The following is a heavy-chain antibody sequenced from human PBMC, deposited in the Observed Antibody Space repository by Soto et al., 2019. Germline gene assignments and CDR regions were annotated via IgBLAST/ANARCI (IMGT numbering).Heavy chain of an antibody. CDR3: ARGGVGNFDL. Sequence: EVQLVESGGGLVQPGGSLRLTCAASGFTFDYYWMHWVRQAPGKGLVWVSRIHSDGSATTYADSVKGRFTISRDNTKNTVYLQMNSLGVEDTAVYFCARGGVGNFDLWGRGTLVIVSS. V-gene: IGHV3-74*03. CDR1: GFTFDYYW. D-gene: IGHD1-26*01. J-gene: IGHJ4*02. CDR2: IHSDGSAT.